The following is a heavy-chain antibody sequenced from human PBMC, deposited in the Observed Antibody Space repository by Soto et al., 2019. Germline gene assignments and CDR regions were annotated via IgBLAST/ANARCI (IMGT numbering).Heavy chain of an antibody. CDR1: GVTFTTVG. CDR3: TTDSHFTMKLVRFGY. CDR2: IKSKIDGGTT. Sequence: PGGSLRLSSAAAGVTFTTVGINWIRQDQGKGLEWVGRIKSKIDGGTTDFAAPVKGRFAISRDDSRNMVYFQMNSLEIEDTAVYYCTTDSHFTMKLVRFGYWGLGTLVTVPS. D-gene: IGHD3-22*01. V-gene: IGHV3-15*07. J-gene: IGHJ4*01.